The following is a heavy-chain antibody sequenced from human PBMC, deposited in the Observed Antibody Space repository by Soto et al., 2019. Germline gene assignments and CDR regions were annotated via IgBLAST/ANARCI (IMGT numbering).Heavy chain of an antibody. CDR3: ARERTVAGNDY. D-gene: IGHD6-19*01. Sequence: ASVKVSCKASGYAFTRYGISWVRQAPGQGLEWMGWISGYNGNTGYAQKFQGRVTMTRNTSISTAYMELSSLRSEDTAVYYCARERTVAGNDYWGQGTLVTVSS. V-gene: IGHV1-8*01. CDR2: ISGYNGNT. CDR1: GYAFTRYG. J-gene: IGHJ4*02.